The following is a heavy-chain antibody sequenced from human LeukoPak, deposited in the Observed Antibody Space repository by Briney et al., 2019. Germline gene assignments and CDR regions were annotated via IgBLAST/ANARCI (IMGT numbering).Heavy chain of an antibody. V-gene: IGHV1-69*13. CDR2: IIPIFGTA. CDR3: ARGYCTNGVCYPRWVDYMDV. Sequence: GASVKVSCKASGGTFSSYAISWVRQAPGQGLEWMGGIIPIFGTANYAQKFQGRVTITADESTSTAYMELSSLGSEDTAVYYCARGYCTNGVCYPRWVDYMDVWGKGTTVTVSS. J-gene: IGHJ6*03. D-gene: IGHD2-8*01. CDR1: GGTFSSYA.